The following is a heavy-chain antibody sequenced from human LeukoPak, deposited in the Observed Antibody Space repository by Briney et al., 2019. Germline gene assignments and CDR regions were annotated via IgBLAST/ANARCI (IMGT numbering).Heavy chain of an antibody. J-gene: IGHJ5*02. V-gene: IGHV3-66*01. CDR3: ARAVLGANWFDP. CDR2: LYSGGST. D-gene: IGHD2/OR15-2a*01. Sequence: GGSLRLSCAASGFTVSSNYMSWVRQAPGKGLEWVSALYSGGSTYYADSVKGRFTISRDNSKNTLYLQMNNLRVEDTAVFYCARAVLGANWFDPWGQGTLVTVSS. CDR1: GFTVSSNY.